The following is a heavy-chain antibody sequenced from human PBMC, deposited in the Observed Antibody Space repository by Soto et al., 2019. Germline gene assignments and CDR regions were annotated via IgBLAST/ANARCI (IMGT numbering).Heavy chain of an antibody. CDR2: ISAYNGNT. Sequence: ASVKVSCKASGYTFTSYGISWVRQAPGQGLEWMGWISAYNGNTNYAQKLQGRVTLTTDTSTSTAYMELRSLRSDDTAVYYCARESRDYDILTGYASSGMDVWGQGTTVTVSS. J-gene: IGHJ6*02. D-gene: IGHD3-9*01. V-gene: IGHV1-18*04. CDR1: GYTFTSYG. CDR3: ARESRDYDILTGYASSGMDV.